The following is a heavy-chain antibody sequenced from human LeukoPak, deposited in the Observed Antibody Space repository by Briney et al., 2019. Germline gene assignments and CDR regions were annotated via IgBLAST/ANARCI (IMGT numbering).Heavy chain of an antibody. J-gene: IGHJ3*02. CDR2: IKSDETST. V-gene: IGHV3-74*03. CDR3: TRSSSYAFDI. CDR1: GFPFSRYW. Sequence: GGSLRLSCAASGFPFSRYWMHWAREVPGKGLQWVLFIKSDETSTTYADSVKGRFTSSRDKAKNTLFLQMDSLRAEDTAIYYCTRSSSYAFDIWGQGTMVTVSS.